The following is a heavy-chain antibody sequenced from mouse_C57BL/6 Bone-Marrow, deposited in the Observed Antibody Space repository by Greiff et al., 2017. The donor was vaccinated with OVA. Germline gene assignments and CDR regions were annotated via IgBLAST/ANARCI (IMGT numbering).Heavy chain of an antibody. CDR2: IDPENGDT. D-gene: IGHD1-1*01. J-gene: IGHJ1*03. V-gene: IGHV14-4*01. CDR3: TSITTGSGDWYFDV. Sequence: EVKLMESGAELVRPGASVKLSCTASGFNIKDDYMHWVKQRPEQGLEWIGWIDPENGDTEYASKFQGKATITADTSSNTAYLQLSSLTSEDTAVYYCTSITTGSGDWYFDVWGTGTTVTVSS. CDR1: GFNIKDDY.